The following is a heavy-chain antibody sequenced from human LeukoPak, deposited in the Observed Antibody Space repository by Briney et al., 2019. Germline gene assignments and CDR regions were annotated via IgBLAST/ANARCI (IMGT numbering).Heavy chain of an antibody. CDR1: GYTFTSYG. J-gene: IGHJ1*01. D-gene: IGHD6-13*01. Sequence: ASVKVSCKASGYTFTSYGISWVRQAPGQGLEWMGWISAYNGNTNYAQKLQGRVTMTTDTSTSTAYMELRSLRSDDTAVYYCARGSSSSWYYRYAEYFQHWGQGTLVTVSS. CDR2: ISAYNGNT. V-gene: IGHV1-18*01. CDR3: ARGSSSSWYYRYAEYFQH.